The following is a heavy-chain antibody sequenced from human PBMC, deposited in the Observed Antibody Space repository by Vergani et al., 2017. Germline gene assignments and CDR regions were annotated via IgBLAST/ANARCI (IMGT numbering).Heavy chain of an antibody. J-gene: IGHJ4*02. D-gene: IGHD4/OR15-4a*01. CDR1: GDSISTSSYA. V-gene: IGHV4-39*01. CDR2: VFYGGRT. CDR3: ARHISMVRPSSMTAFDY. Sequence: QLQLQESGPGLVKPSETLSLSCRVSGDSISTSSYAWGWIRQPPGKTLEWIGTVFYGGRTSYNPSLKSRVTLSLDTSKKQISLHLTAVTAADTAVYYCARHISMVRPSSMTAFDYWGQGTLVTVSS.